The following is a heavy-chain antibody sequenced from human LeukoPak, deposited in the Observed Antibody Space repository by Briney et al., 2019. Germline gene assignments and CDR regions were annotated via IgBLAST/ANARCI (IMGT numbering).Heavy chain of an antibody. V-gene: IGHV3-23*01. Sequence: PGGSLRLSCAASGFTFSSYAMSWVRQAPGKGLEGVSAISGSGGSTYYADSVKGRFTISRDNSKNTLYLQMNSLRAEDTAVYYCGRRDTAMVKGYFDYWGQGTLVTVSS. CDR2: ISGSGGST. J-gene: IGHJ4*02. CDR3: GRRDTAMVKGYFDY. D-gene: IGHD5-18*01. CDR1: GFTFSSYA.